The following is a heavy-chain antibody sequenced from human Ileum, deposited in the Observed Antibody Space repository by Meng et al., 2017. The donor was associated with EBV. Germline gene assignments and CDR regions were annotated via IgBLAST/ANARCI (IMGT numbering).Heavy chain of an antibody. CDR2: TSHSGST. CDR1: GGSISRSDW. J-gene: IGHJ4*02. V-gene: IGHV4-4*02. D-gene: IGHD3-22*01. CDR3: ASSDYYRSDY. Sequence: QLQGSGPVLWKPSEPRPLPGACAGGSISRSDWWSWVRQPPGKGLEWIGETSHSGSTNYSPSLKSRVTISLDKSKNQLSLKLNSVTAADTAVYYCASSDYYRSDYWGQGTLVTVSS.